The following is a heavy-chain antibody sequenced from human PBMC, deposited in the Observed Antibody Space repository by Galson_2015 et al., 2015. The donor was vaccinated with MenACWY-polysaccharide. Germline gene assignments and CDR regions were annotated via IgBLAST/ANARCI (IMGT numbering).Heavy chain of an antibody. Sequence: SVKVSCKASGYTFTSYAMHWVRQAPGQRLEWMGWINAGNGNTKYSQKFQGRVTITRDTSASTAYMELSSLRSEDTAVYYCARDRGVWQLVHWYFDLWGRGTLVTVSS. D-gene: IGHD6-6*01. CDR1: GYTFTSYA. CDR3: ARDRGVWQLVHWYFDL. V-gene: IGHV1-3*01. J-gene: IGHJ2*01. CDR2: INAGNGNT.